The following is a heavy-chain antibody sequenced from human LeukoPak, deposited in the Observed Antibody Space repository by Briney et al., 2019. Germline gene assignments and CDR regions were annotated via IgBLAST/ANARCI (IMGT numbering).Heavy chain of an antibody. CDR1: GFTFSSYA. CDR3: ARGNPYYFDY. V-gene: IGHV3-30-3*01. J-gene: IGHJ4*02. CDR2: ISYDGSNK. Sequence: GGSLRLSCAASGFTFSSYAMHWVRQAPGKGLEWVAVISYDGSNKYYADSVKGRFTISRDNAKNTLYLQMNSLRAEDTAAYYCARGNPYYFDYWGQGTLVTVSS.